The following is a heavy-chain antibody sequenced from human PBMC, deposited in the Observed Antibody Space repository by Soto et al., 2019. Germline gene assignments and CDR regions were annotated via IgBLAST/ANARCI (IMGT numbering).Heavy chain of an antibody. CDR2: ISYDGRNK. J-gene: IGHJ4*02. D-gene: IGHD1-26*01. CDR1: GITFSSYA. CDR3: ARDPREIQHGDLGDY. V-gene: IGHV3-30*04. Sequence: VQLVESGGGVVQPGRSLRLSCAASGITFSSYAMNWVRQAPGKGLEWVASISYDGRNKYYADSVKGRFTISRDNSKNTLYVQMTSLRAEDTAVYYCARDPREIQHGDLGDYWGQGTLVTVSS.